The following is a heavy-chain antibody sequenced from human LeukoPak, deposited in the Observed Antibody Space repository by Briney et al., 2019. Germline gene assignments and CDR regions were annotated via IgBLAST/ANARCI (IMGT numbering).Heavy chain of an antibody. V-gene: IGHV4-4*07. CDR1: GGSVSNYY. D-gene: IGHD5-12*01. J-gene: IGHJ5*02. Sequence: SETLSLTCTVSGGSVSNYYWSWVRQPAAKGLEWIGRIYGSGTTRYNPSLQSRVTMSVDVSKNQFSLKLTSMTAADTAVYFCARGMAEAYDYNWFDPWGQGILVTVSS. CDR3: ARGMAEAYDYNWFDP. CDR2: IYGSGTT.